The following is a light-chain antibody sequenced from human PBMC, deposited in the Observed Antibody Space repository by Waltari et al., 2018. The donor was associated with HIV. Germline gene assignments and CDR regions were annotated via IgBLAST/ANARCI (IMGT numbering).Light chain of an antibody. CDR3: AAWDDSPYV. CDR2: RNN. Sequence: QCVLTQSPSASGTPGQRVTISCSGSSSNIGSNYVYWYQQLPGTAPKLLIYRNNQRPSGVPDRFSGSKSGTSASLAINGLRSEDEADYYCAAWDDSPYVFGTGTKVTVL. J-gene: IGLJ1*01. V-gene: IGLV1-47*01. CDR1: SSNIGSNY.